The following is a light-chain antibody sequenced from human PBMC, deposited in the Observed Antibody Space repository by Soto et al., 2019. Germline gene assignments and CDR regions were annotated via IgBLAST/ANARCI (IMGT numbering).Light chain of an antibody. CDR2: NNN. J-gene: IGLJ2*01. Sequence: QSVLTQPPSASGTPGQRVTIPCSGSSSNIETNTVDWYQHLPGTAPKVLIFNNNQRPSGVPDRFSGSKSGTSASLAISGLQSEDEADYYCAVWDDSLSGMVFGGGTKLTVL. CDR3: AVWDDSLSGMV. V-gene: IGLV1-44*01. CDR1: SSNIETNT.